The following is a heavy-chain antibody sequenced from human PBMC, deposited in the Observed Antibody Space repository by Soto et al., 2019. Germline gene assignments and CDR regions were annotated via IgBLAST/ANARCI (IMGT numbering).Heavy chain of an antibody. Sequence: QVQLVQSGAEVKKPGASVKVSCKASGYTFTRSGISWVRQAPGQGLEWMGWINGYNGNTNYAQKFQGRITMTTDTPTSTAYMELRSLRPDDTAVDYCARMGDVPYYYYGMDVWGQGTTVIVSS. CDR2: INGYNGNT. CDR3: ARMGDVPYYYYGMDV. J-gene: IGHJ6*02. V-gene: IGHV1-18*01. CDR1: GYTFTRSG. D-gene: IGHD3-16*01.